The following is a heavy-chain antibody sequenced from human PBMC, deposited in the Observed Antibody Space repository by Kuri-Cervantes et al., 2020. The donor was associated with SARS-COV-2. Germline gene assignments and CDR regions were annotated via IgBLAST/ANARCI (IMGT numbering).Heavy chain of an antibody. Sequence: GESLKTSCAASGFDFSLYNMNWVRQAPGKGLEWVSRISRNSNYIDYADSVKGRFIISRDNAKNSLDLQMNSLGPEDTAVYYCVRSFDHWGQGHLVTVSS. J-gene: IGHJ4*02. CDR3: VRSFDH. CDR1: GFDFSLYN. CDR2: ISRNSNYI. V-gene: IGHV3-21*01.